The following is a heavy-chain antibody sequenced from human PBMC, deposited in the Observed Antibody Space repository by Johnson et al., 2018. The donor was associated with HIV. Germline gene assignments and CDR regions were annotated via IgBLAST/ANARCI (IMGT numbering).Heavy chain of an antibody. CDR1: GFTFSSYA. CDR3: AKDRLVGFRNDSFDI. V-gene: IGHV3-NL1*01. Sequence: QVQLVESGGGLVKPGGSLRLSCAASGFTFSSYAMHWVRQAPGKGLECVSVIYSGGSTYYADSVKGRFTISRDNSKNTLYLQMNSLRAEDTAVYYCAKDRLVGFRNDSFDIWGQGTMVTVSA. CDR2: IYSGGST. J-gene: IGHJ3*02. D-gene: IGHD6-6*01.